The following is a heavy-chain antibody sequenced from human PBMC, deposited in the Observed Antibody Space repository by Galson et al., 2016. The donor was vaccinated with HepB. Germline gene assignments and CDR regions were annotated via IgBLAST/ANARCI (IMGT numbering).Heavy chain of an antibody. CDR3: ARRWDAFDL. J-gene: IGHJ3*01. CDR1: GFTFSDNY. V-gene: IGHV3-11*01. CDR2: ISSRSTTI. D-gene: IGHD2-15*01. Sequence: FLRLSCAASGFTFSDNYMSWIRQAPGKGLEWLSYISSRSTTIYYANSVKGRFTISRDNAKNSLYLQMNSLRADDTALYYCARRWDAFDLWGQGTMVTVSS.